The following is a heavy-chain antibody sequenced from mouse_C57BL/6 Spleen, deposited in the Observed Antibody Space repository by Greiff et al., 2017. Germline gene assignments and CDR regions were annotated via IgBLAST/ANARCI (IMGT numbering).Heavy chain of an antibody. D-gene: IGHD2-4*01. CDR2: IHPNSGST. CDR3: ARSYDYGAWFAY. J-gene: IGHJ3*01. Sequence: QVQLQQPGAELVKPGASVKLSCKASGYTFTSYWMHWVKQRPGQGLEWIGMIHPNSGSTNYNEKFKSKATLTVDKSSSTAYMQLSSLTSEDSAVYYWARSYDYGAWFAYWGQGTLVTVSA. CDR1: GYTFTSYW. V-gene: IGHV1-64*01.